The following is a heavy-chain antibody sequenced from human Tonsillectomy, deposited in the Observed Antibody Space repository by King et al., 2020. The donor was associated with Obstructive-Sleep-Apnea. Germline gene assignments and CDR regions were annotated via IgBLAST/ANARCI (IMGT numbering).Heavy chain of an antibody. CDR1: GYTFTVDY. CDR2: INPNNGAT. D-gene: IGHD3-10*01. V-gene: IGHV1-2*02. J-gene: IGHJ4*02. Sequence: QLVQSGAEVKKPGASVKVSCKASGYTFTVDYIHWVRQAPGQGLEWRGWINPNNGATKYAKKFQDRVTITRDTSISTAYMDLGRRRSDDTAIYYCARDMSAYDSTSPAYWGQGTLVTVSS. CDR3: ARDMSAYDSTSPAY.